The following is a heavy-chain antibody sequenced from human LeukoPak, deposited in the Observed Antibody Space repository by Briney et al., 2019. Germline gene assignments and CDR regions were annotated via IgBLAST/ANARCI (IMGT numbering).Heavy chain of an antibody. CDR2: INTVNGNT. V-gene: IGHV1-3*04. CDR1: GYTFINYA. D-gene: IGHD4-23*01. CDR3: ARSLGGGNLVAWFDS. J-gene: IGHJ5*01. Sequence: ASVKVSCKASGYTFINYAIHWVRQAPGQRLEWMGWINTVNGNTKYSQKFQGRVTITRDTSASTAYMELSSLRSEDTAVYYCARSLGGGNLVAWFDSWGPGTLVTVSS.